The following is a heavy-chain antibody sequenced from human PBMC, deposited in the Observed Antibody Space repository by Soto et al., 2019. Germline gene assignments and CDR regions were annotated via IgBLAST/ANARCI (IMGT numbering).Heavy chain of an antibody. CDR1: GFTFSNAW. CDR2: IKSKTDDGTT. CDR3: TTDSSSWAYYYYYGMDV. V-gene: IGHV3-15*01. Sequence: GGSLRLSCTVSGFTFSNAWMTWVRQAPGKGLEWVGRIKSKTDDGTTDYAAPVKGRFTISRDDSRNTLYLQVNSLKTEDTAVYYCTTDSSSWAYYYYYGMDVWGQGTTVTVSS. D-gene: IGHD2-2*01. J-gene: IGHJ6*02.